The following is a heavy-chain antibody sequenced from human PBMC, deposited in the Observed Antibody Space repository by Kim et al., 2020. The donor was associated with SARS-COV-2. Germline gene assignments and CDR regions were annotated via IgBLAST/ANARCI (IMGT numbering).Heavy chain of an antibody. V-gene: IGHV1-69*13. CDR1: GGTFSSYA. CDR2: IIPIFGTA. D-gene: IGHD2-15*01. Sequence: SVKVSCKASGGTFSSYAISWVRQAPGQGLEWMGGIIPIFGTANYAQKFQGRVTITADESTSTAYMELSSLRSEDTAVYYCASPYPGYCSGGSCYFRPFDYWGQGTLVTVSS. J-gene: IGHJ4*02. CDR3: ASPYPGYCSGGSCYFRPFDY.